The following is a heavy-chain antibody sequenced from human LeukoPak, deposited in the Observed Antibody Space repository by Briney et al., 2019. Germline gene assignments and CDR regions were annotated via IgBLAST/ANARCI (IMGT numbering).Heavy chain of an antibody. J-gene: IGHJ3*02. CDR2: IYYSGST. CDR1: GGSISGYY. V-gene: IGHV4-59*12. Sequence: SETLSLTCTVSGGSISGYYWSWIRQPPYKGLEWIGYIYYSGSTNYNPSLKSRVTISVDTSKNQFSLKLSSVTAADTAVYYCARPGSSFKRVRGAFDIWGQGTMVTVSS. CDR3: ARPGSSFKRVRGAFDI. D-gene: IGHD6-6*01.